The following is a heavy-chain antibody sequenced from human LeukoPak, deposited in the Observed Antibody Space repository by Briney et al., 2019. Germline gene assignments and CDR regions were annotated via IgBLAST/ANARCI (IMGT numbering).Heavy chain of an antibody. D-gene: IGHD3-10*01. CDR2: INGDGSTT. Sequence: PGGSLRLSCAASGFTFSSYWMHWVRQAPGKGPLWVSHINGDGSTTNYADSVKGRFTISRDNAKNTLYLQMNSVRAEDTAVYYCAEAASVRGVSYWGQGTLVTVSS. CDR1: GFTFSSYW. V-gene: IGHV3-74*01. CDR3: AEAASVRGVSY. J-gene: IGHJ4*02.